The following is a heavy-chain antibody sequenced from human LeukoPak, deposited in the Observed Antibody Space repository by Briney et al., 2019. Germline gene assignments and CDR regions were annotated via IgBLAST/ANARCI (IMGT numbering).Heavy chain of an antibody. D-gene: IGHD3-9*01. CDR1: GFTFSSYA. CDR3: ARGGYYNILTGFRGRFLGFDY. V-gene: IGHV3-23*01. J-gene: IGHJ4*02. Sequence: GGSLRLSCAASGFTFSSYAMSWVRQAPGKGLEWVSAISGSGGSTYYADSVKGRFTISRDNSKNTLYLQMNSLKPEDTAVYYCARGGYYNILTGFRGRFLGFDYWGQGTLVTVSS. CDR2: ISGSGGST.